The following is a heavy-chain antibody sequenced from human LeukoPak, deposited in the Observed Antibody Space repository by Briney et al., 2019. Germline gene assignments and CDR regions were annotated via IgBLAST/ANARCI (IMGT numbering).Heavy chain of an antibody. CDR2: MYYAGIA. J-gene: IGHJ5*02. Sequence: NPSETLSLTCSVSGGSIKSSSSYWAWLRQPPGKGLEWIGSMYYAGIAYYNPSLESRVTISVDTSKNQFSLTLKSLTAADTAVFYCATLRPYSSAHGWFDPWGQGTLVTVSS. CDR3: ATLRPYSSAHGWFDP. D-gene: IGHD6-19*01. CDR1: GGSIKSSSSY. V-gene: IGHV4-39*01.